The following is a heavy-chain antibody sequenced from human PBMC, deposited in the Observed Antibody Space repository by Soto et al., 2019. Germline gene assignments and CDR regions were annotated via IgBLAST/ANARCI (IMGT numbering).Heavy chain of an antibody. CDR3: ACFRTAWNYDYVCPDYRSHPFDY. CDR2: ISAYNGNT. V-gene: IGHV1-18*01. CDR1: GYTFTRYG. J-gene: IGHJ4*01. Sequence: AAVKVSCKASGYTFTRYGISWARQAPAQGLEWMEWISAYNGNTNYAQKLQGRVTMTTDTSTSTAYMELRSLRSDDTAVYYCACFRTAWNYDYVCPDYRSHPFDYWGHGPLVTVYS. D-gene: IGHD3-16*01.